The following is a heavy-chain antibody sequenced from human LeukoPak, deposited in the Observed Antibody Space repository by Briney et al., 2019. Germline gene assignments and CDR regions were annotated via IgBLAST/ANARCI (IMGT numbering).Heavy chain of an antibody. Sequence: GGSLRLSCAASGFTFNTYNMNWVRQAPGKGPEWVSSISSSSSYIYYADSVKGRFTISRDNAKNSLYLQMNTLRAEDTAVYYCARADGWLVRGWFDPWGQGTLVTVSS. J-gene: IGHJ5*02. V-gene: IGHV3-21*01. CDR2: ISSSSSYI. CDR3: ARADGWLVRGWFDP. CDR1: GFTFNTYN. D-gene: IGHD6-19*01.